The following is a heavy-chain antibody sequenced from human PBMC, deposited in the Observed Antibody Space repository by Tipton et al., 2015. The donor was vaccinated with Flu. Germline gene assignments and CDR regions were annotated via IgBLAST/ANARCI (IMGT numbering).Heavy chain of an antibody. CDR3: ATLGNSGTDGFDI. Sequence: SLRLSCAASGFTVSSKYMGWVRPAPGKGLQWVSVIYRGGTTYVADSVKGRCTISRDNSKNTLYLQWNSRTTEDTAVYYCATLGNSGTDGFDIWGQGTMVTISS. CDR2: IYRGGTT. V-gene: IGHV3-66*02. J-gene: IGHJ3*02. CDR1: GFTVSSKY. D-gene: IGHD5-12*01.